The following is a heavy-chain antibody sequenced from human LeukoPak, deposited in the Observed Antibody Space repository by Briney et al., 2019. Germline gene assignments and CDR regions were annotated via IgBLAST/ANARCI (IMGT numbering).Heavy chain of an antibody. Sequence: SETLSLTCTVSGSSISSGDYYWSWIRQPPGKGLEWIGYIYYSGSTYYNPSLKSRVTISVDTSKNQFSLKLSSVTAADTAVYYCARYEPSDAFDIWGQGTMVTVSS. J-gene: IGHJ3*02. CDR1: GSSISSGDYY. D-gene: IGHD1-14*01. CDR2: IYYSGST. V-gene: IGHV4-30-4*01. CDR3: ARYEPSDAFDI.